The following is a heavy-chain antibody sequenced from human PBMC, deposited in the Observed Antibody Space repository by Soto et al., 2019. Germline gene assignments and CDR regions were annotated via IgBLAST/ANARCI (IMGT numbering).Heavy chain of an antibody. D-gene: IGHD3-22*01. V-gene: IGHV3-43*01. Sequence: DVQLVESGGVVVQPGGSLRLSCAASGFTFDDYTMHWVRQAPGKGLEWVSLISWDGGSTYYADSVKGRFTISRDNSKNSLYLQMNSLRTEDTALYYCAKEPDSSGFTYFDYWGQGTLVTVSS. CDR2: ISWDGGST. CDR3: AKEPDSSGFTYFDY. CDR1: GFTFDDYT. J-gene: IGHJ4*02.